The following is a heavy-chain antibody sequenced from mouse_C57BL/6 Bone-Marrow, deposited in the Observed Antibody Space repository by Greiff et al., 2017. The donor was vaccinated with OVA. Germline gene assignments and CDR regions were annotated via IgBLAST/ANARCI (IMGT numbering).Heavy chain of an antibody. CDR1: GYTFTSYW. CDR3: TRWGYYSHARYWYFDV. J-gene: IGHJ1*03. Sequence: SGTVLARPGASVKMSCKTSGYTFTSYWMHWVKQRPGQGLEWIGAIYPGNSDTSYNQKFKGKAKLTAVTSASTAYMGLSSLTNEDSAVYYGTRWGYYSHARYWYFDVWGTGTTVTVSS. V-gene: IGHV1-5*01. CDR2: IYPGNSDT. D-gene: IGHD2-12*01.